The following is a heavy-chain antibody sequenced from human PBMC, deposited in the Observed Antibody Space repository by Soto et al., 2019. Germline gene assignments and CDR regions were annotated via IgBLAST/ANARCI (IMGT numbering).Heavy chain of an antibody. CDR2: IIPIFGTA. D-gene: IGHD6-19*01. CDR3: ARGIAVAGFFDY. CDR1: GGTFSSYA. Sequence: QVQLVQSGAEVKKPGSSVKVSCKASGGTFSSYAISWVRQAPGQGVEWMGGIIPIFGTANYAQKFQGRVTIPADESTSTACRELSSLRSEDTAVYYCARGIAVAGFFDYWGQGTLVTVSS. J-gene: IGHJ4*02. V-gene: IGHV1-69*12.